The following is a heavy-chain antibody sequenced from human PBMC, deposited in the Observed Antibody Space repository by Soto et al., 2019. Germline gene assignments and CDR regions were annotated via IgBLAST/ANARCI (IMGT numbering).Heavy chain of an antibody. Sequence: EVQLLESGGDLIQPGWSLRLSCAASGFTFNIYAMTWVRQAPGTGLEWVSAISRYGDFTYYADSVEGRFTISRDNSKNTLYLQMNSLRAEATAVYYCAKDRYLDHDSRGYLFDNWGQGTLVTVSS. CDR3: AKDRYLDHDSRGYLFDN. CDR2: ISRYGDFT. V-gene: IGHV3-23*01. D-gene: IGHD3-22*01. CDR1: GFTFNIYA. J-gene: IGHJ4*02.